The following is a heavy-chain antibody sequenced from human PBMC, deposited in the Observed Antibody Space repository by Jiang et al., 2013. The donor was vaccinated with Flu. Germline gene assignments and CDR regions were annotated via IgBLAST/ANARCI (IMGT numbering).Heavy chain of an antibody. Sequence: LKSRVTISVDTSKNQFSLKLSSVTAADTAVYYCARDGFWGQGTLVTVSS. J-gene: IGHJ4*02. V-gene: IGHV4-30-2*04. CDR3: ARDGF.